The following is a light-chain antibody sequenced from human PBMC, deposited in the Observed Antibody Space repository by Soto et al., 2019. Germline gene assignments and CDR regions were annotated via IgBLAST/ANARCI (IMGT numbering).Light chain of an antibody. CDR1: QKSSPW. CDR3: QQYNNSPPRT. CDR2: DVS. Sequence: DIEMVQSPSALSASVGDTVTITCRASQKSSPWLAWYQQKPGQAPKLLMYDVSSLKRGVPSRFSGSGSGTEFTLTINNVQSDDFAVYYCQQYNNSPPRTFGQGTKVDIK. J-gene: IGKJ1*01. V-gene: IGKV1-5*01.